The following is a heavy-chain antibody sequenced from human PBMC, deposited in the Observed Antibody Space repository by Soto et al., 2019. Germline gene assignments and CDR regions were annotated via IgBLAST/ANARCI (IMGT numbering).Heavy chain of an antibody. V-gene: IGHV1-8*01. CDR2: MSPNNGNT. J-gene: IGHJ4*02. CDR3: ARGVDAGVDY. D-gene: IGHD3-9*01. Sequence: ASVKVSCNASGYTLTTYGINWVRQTPGQGPEWMGWMSPNNGNTGYAEKFQGRVTMTRDTSKGVAYMELSSLTSEDTAVYYCARGVDAGVDYWGQGALVTVSS. CDR1: GYTLTTYG.